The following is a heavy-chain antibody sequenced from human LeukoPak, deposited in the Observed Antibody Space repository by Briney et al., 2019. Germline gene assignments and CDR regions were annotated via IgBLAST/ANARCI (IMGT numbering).Heavy chain of an antibody. J-gene: IGHJ5*02. D-gene: IGHD2-15*01. CDR1: GYTFTSYG. V-gene: IGHV1-8*02. Sequence: ASVKVSCKASGYTFTSYGINWVRQATGQGLEWMGWMNPNSGNTGYAQKFQGRVTMTRNTSISTAYMELSSLRSEDTAVYYCARLHCSGGSCYIYGWFDPWGQGTLVTVSS. CDR2: MNPNSGNT. CDR3: ARLHCSGGSCYIYGWFDP.